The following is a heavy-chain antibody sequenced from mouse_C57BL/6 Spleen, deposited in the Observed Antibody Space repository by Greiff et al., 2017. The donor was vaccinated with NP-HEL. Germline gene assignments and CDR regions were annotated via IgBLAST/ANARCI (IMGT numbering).Heavy chain of an antibody. V-gene: IGHV1-54*01. CDR2: INPGSGGT. J-gene: IGHJ3*01. CDR1: GYAFTNYL. CDR3: ARSSPGYAY. Sequence: VQLQQSGAELVRPGTSVKVSCKASGYAFTNYLIEWVKQRPGQGLEWIGVINPGSGGTNYNEKFKGKATLTADKSSSTAYMQLSSLTSEASAVYFCARSSPGYAYWGQGTLVTVSA.